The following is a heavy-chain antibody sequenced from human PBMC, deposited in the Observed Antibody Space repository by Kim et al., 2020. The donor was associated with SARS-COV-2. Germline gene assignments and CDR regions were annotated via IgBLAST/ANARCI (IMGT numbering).Heavy chain of an antibody. CDR3: AREYKDGWGASAAFNL. Sequence: SETLSLTCTVSGGSLGSFYWNWIRQPPGMPLEWIGNIYHRGSTEYNPSLTNRITISVDTSKNQLSLRLSSVTPADTAVYYCAREYKDGWGASAAFNLWGEGTLVTVSS. CDR2: IYHRGST. V-gene: IGHV4-59*13. D-gene: IGHD6-19*01. J-gene: IGHJ3*01. CDR1: GGSLGSFY.